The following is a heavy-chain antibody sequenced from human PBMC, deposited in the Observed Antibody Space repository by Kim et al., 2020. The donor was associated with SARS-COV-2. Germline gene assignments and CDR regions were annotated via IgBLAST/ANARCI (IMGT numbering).Heavy chain of an antibody. CDR1: GDSITHHQ. CDR3: ARHQRGAYRLDY. D-gene: IGHD1-26*01. CDR2: FQFSGSP. J-gene: IGHJ4*01. Sequence: SETLSLTCAVSGDSITHHQLTWIRQPPGRGPQWIGYFQFSGSPQYDPSLQSRLTITADKSNNKFYLRLTSVSAADTAVYYCARHQRGAYRLDYWGQGALVTVSS. V-gene: IGHV4-59*08.